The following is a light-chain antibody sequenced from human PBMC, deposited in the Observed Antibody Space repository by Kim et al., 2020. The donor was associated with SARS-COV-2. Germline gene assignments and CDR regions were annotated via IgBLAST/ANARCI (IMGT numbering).Light chain of an antibody. CDR3: CSYAGSNKLL. J-gene: IGLJ2*01. V-gene: IGLV2-8*01. CDR2: EVS. CDR1: STDVGGYNY. Sequence: QSALTQPPSASGSPGQSVAISCTGTSTDVGGYNYVSWYQQHPGKAPKVLIYEVSKRPSGVPDRFSGSKSGNTASLTVSGLQAEDEAGYYCCSYAGSNKLLFGGGTQLTVL.